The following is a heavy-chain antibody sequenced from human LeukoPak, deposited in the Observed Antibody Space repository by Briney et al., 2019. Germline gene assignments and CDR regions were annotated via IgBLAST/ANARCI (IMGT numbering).Heavy chain of an antibody. CDR1: GFIFGSYC. CDR3: AKDGLRYYYDNSGSYPGDC. J-gene: IGHJ4*02. Sequence: GGSLRLSCAASGFIFGSYCMHWVRQAPGKGLEWVAVISYDGSNKYYADSVKGRFTISRDNSKNTLYLQMNSLRAEDTAVYYCAKDGLRYYYDNSGSYPGDCWGQGTLVTVSS. V-gene: IGHV3-30*18. D-gene: IGHD3-22*01. CDR2: ISYDGSNK.